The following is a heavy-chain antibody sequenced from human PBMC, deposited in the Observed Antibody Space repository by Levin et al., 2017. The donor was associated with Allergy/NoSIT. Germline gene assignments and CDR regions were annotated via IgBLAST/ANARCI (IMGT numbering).Heavy chain of an antibody. Sequence: SCAASGFTFSSYGMHWVRQAPGKGLEWVAVISYDGSNKYYADSVKGRFTISRDNSKNTLYLQMNSLGAEDTAFYYCAKDQHRGQQLSYYYGLDVWGQGTTVTVSS. J-gene: IGHJ6*02. V-gene: IGHV3-30*18. CDR1: GFTFSSYG. CDR3: AKDQHRGQQLSYYYGLDV. D-gene: IGHD4-11*01. CDR2: ISYDGSNK.